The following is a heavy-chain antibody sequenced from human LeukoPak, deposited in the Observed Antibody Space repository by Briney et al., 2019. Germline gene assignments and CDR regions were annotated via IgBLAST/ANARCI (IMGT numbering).Heavy chain of an antibody. CDR1: GFTFSGYE. Sequence: GGSLRLSCAASGFTFSGYEMNWVRQAPGKGLEWVSYISSLGTTIYYADSVKGRFTISRDNAKNSLYLQMNSLRAEDTAVYYCARGGMVRGVIGYWGQGTLVTVSS. CDR2: ISSLGTTI. CDR3: ARGGMVRGVIGY. V-gene: IGHV3-48*03. J-gene: IGHJ4*02. D-gene: IGHD3-10*01.